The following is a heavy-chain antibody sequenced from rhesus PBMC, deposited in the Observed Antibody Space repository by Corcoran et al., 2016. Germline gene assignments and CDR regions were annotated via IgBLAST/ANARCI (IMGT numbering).Heavy chain of an antibody. CDR3: ARGTRVVVSANNSLDV. Sequence: QVQLQETGPGLVKPSETLSLTCAVSGYSITMCYGWRWIRSPPGKGREWIGYIGRRRASNNNSTSLKRRVTMSKDTSKNQFVMKVMSVTAADTAVYYCARGTRVVVSANNSLDVWGRGVLVTVSS. D-gene: IGHD2-39*02. V-gene: IGHV4-127*01. J-gene: IGHJ5-2*02. CDR2: IGRRRASN. CDR1: GYSITMCYG.